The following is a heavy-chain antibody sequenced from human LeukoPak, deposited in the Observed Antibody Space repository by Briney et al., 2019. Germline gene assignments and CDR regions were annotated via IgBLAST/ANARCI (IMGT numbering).Heavy chain of an antibody. D-gene: IGHD3-16*02. Sequence: GGSLRLSCAASGFTFSSYGMHWVRQAPGKGLEWVAVIWYDGSNKYYADSVKGRFTISRDNSKNTLYLQMNSLRAEDTAVYYCAKDQGRRGLSPALDAFDIWGQATIVTVSS. CDR1: GFTFSSYG. CDR2: IWYDGSNK. V-gene: IGHV3-33*06. CDR3: AKDQGRRGLSPALDAFDI. J-gene: IGHJ3*02.